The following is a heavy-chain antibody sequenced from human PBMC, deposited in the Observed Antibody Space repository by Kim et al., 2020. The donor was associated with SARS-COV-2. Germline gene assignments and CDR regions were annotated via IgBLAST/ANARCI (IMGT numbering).Heavy chain of an antibody. CDR2: IIPIFGTA. CDR3: ARVGIVVVPAANVDAFDI. CDR1: GGTFSSYA. D-gene: IGHD2-2*03. J-gene: IGHJ3*02. Sequence: SVKVSCKASGGTFSSYAISWVRQAPGQGLEWMGGIIPIFGTANYAQKFQGRVTITADESTSTAYMELSSLRSEDTAVYYCARVGIVVVPAANVDAFDIWGQGTMVTVSS. V-gene: IGHV1-69*13.